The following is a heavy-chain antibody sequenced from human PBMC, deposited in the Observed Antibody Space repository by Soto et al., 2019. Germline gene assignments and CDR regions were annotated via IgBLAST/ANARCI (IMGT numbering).Heavy chain of an antibody. CDR2: IIPIFGTA. CDR3: ASPMLTTMIVVDPDAFDI. CDR1: GGTFSSYA. V-gene: IGHV1-69*13. Sequence: ASVKVSGKASGGTFSSYAISWVRQAPGQGLEWMGGIIPIFGTANYAQKFQGRVTITADESTSTAYMELSSLRSEDTAVYYCASPMLTTMIVVDPDAFDIRAQRTTVTGSS. J-gene: IGHJ3*02. D-gene: IGHD3-22*01.